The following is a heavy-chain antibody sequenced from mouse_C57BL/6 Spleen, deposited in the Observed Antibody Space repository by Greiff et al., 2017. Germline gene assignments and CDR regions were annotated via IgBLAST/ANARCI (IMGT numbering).Heavy chain of an antibody. CDR2: IYPGSGST. J-gene: IGHJ3*01. CDR3: ANLYYAYDWFAY. D-gene: IGHD2-2*01. CDR1: GYTFTSYW. Sequence: VKLQQPGAELVKPGASVKMSCKASGYTFTSYWITWVKQRPGQGLEWIGVIYPGSGSTNYNEKFKSKATLTVDTSSSTAYMQLSSLASEDSAVYYCANLYYAYDWFAYWGQGTLVTFSA. V-gene: IGHV1-55*01.